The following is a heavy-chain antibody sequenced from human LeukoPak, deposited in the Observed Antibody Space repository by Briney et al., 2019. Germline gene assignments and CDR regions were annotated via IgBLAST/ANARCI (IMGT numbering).Heavy chain of an antibody. CDR1: GFTFSNAW. Sequence: KSGGSLRLSCAASGFTFSNAWMSWVRQPPGKGLEWIGSLYYSGNTYDNPSVSSGNTYYNPSLKSRVTISVDTSKNQFSLKLSSVTGADTAMYYCARRHRSYDSGGHVIEYWGQGTLVTVSS. CDR3: ARRHRSYDSGGHVIEY. J-gene: IGHJ4*02. CDR2: LYYSGNT. D-gene: IGHD3-22*01. V-gene: IGHV4-38-2*01.